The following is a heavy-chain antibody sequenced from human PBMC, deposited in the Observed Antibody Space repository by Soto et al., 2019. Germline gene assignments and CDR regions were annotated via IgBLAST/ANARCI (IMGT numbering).Heavy chain of an antibody. CDR1: GFTFTSYS. D-gene: IGHD2-21*01. CDR3: ARDDSFAFDI. J-gene: IGHJ3*02. CDR2: IRGTT. V-gene: IGHV3-48*01. Sequence: GGSLRLSCAASGFTFTSYSMNWVRQAPGKGLEWVSYIRGTTHYADSVKGRFTISRDNARSSLYLQMNSLRADDTAVYYCARDDSFAFDIWGQGTMVTV.